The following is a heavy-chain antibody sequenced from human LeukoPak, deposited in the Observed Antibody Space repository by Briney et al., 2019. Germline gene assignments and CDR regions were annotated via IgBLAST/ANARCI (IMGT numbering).Heavy chain of an antibody. CDR1: GGTFSSYA. CDR2: INTNTGNP. J-gene: IGHJ4*02. Sequence: GASVTVSCTASGGTFSSYAISWVRQAPGQGLEWMGWINTNTGNPTYAQGFTGRCVFSLDTSVSTAYLQISSLKAEDTAVYSCARVAEYSSGWYDPFDYWGQGTLVTVSS. D-gene: IGHD6-19*01. V-gene: IGHV7-4-1*02. CDR3: ARVAEYSSGWYDPFDY.